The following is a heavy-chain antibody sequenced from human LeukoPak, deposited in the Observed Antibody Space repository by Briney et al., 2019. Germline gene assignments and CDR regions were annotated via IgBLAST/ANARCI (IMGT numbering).Heavy chain of an antibody. CDR3: ARGWSGYDTVAQDAFDI. D-gene: IGHD5-12*01. J-gene: IGHJ3*02. Sequence: AGGSLRLSCAASGFTFTNYALSWVRQAPGKGLEWVSVIYSGGSTYYADSVKGRFTISRDNSKNTLYLQMNSLRAEDTAVYYCARGWSGYDTVAQDAFDIWGQGTMVTVSS. V-gene: IGHV3-66*01. CDR1: GFTFTNYA. CDR2: IYSGGST.